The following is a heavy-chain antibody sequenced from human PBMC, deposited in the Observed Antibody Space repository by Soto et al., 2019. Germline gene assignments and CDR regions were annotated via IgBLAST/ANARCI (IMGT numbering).Heavy chain of an antibody. CDR2: ITGSTGDT. V-gene: IGHV1-18*01. Sequence: ASAKVSCKASGFTFTNYGISWVRQAPGQGFEWMGWITGSTGDTNYAQKFQDRLAMTTDTSADTAYMELRSLRGDETAVYYCARDKVGTAADFWGQGTLVTV. D-gene: IGHD2-15*01. CDR3: ARDKVGTAADF. J-gene: IGHJ4*02. CDR1: GFTFTNYG.